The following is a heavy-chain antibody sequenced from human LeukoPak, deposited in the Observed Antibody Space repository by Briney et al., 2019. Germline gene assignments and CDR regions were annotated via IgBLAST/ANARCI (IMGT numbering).Heavy chain of an antibody. CDR3: AKDIGDGYNQFDY. CDR1: GFTFDDYA. CDR2: ISWNSGSI. Sequence: PGGSLRLSCAASGFTFDDYAMHWFRQAPGKGLEWVSGISWNSGSIGYADSVKGRFTISRDNAKNSLYLQMNSLRAEDTALYYCAKDIGDGYNQFDYWGQGTLVTVSS. D-gene: IGHD5-24*01. J-gene: IGHJ4*02. V-gene: IGHV3-9*01.